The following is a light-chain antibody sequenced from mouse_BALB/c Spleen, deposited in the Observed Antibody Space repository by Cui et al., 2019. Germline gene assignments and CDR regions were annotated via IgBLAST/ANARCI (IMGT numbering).Light chain of an antibody. CDR1: SSVSY. Sequence: QIVLTQSPAIMSASLGDEITLTCSASSSVSYMHWYQQKSGTSPKLLIYSTSSLASGVPSRFSGSGSGTFYSLTISSVEAEDAADYYCHQWSSYPWTFGGGTKLEIK. V-gene: IGKV4-80*01. J-gene: IGKJ1*01. CDR2: STS. CDR3: HQWSSYPWT.